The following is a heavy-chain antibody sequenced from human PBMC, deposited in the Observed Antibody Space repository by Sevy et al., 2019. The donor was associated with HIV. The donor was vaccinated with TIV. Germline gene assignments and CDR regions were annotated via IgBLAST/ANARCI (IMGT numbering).Heavy chain of an antibody. CDR3: AREGCTRPHDY. Sequence: GGSLRLSCAASGFTFSDYYMSWIRQAPGKGLEWVSYISSSGSGSTIYYADSVEGRFTISRDNAKNTLYLQMNSLRAEDTAVYFCAREGCTRPHDYWGQGTLVTVSS. J-gene: IGHJ4*02. CDR1: GFTFSDYY. D-gene: IGHD2-8*01. CDR2: ISSSGSGSTI. V-gene: IGHV3-11*01.